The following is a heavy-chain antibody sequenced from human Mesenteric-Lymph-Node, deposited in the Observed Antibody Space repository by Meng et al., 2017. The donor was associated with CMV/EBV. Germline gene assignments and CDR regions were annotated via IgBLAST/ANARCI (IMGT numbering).Heavy chain of an antibody. CDR1: GFMFSSYR. D-gene: IGHD4-17*01. CDR3: ARLFDDYGDHFDY. V-gene: IGHV3-21*01. J-gene: IGHJ4*02. CDR2: ISTGSSYI. Sequence: GESLKISCAASGFMFSSYRVQWVRQAPGKGLEWVSSISTGSSYIYYADSVKGRFTVSRDNAKNSLYLQMNSLRAEDTAVYYCARLFDDYGDHFDYWGRGTLVTVSS.